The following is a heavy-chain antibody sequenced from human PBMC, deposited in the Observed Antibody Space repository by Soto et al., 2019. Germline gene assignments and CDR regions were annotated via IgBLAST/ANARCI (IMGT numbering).Heavy chain of an antibody. V-gene: IGHV3-53*01. D-gene: IGHD2-2*03. CDR3: ESWQHHEHGYAI. CDR2: LYDLDGT. CDR1: GLTVSGNKY. Sequence: VASGGALMQAGESLRLSCAASGLTVSGNKYVAWVRQAQGKVLEWVSALYDLDGTYYADSVEGRFITSSDSTRGTVYLQMNSLSPDDTAEYSCESWQHHEHGYAIWGQGTTVTVSS. J-gene: IGHJ3*02.